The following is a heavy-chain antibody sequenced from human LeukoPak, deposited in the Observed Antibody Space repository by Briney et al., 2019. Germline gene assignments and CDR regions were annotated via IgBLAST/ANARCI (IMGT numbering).Heavy chain of an antibody. V-gene: IGHV3-7*01. Sequence: PGGSLRLSCAASGFTFSSYWMSWVRQAPGKGLEWVANIKQDGSEKYYVDSVKGRFTISRDNAKNSLYLQMNNLRAEDTAVYYCERMTAIRLYFDYWGQGTLVTVSS. D-gene: IGHD2-21*02. CDR3: ERMTAIRLYFDY. J-gene: IGHJ4*02. CDR1: GFTFSSYW. CDR2: IKQDGSEK.